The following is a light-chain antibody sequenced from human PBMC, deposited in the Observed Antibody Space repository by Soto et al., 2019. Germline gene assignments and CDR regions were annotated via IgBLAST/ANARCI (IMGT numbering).Light chain of an antibody. CDR2: EVS. CDR3: SSHTSSSPLV. CDR1: SSDVGGYNY. J-gene: IGLJ1*01. Sequence: QSVLTQPASVTGSPGQSITISCTGTSSDVGGYNYVSWYQQHPGKAPKLMIYEVSNRPSGVSNRFSGSKSSNTDSRTLLALQAEDEADYYRSSHTSSSPLVLGSGTKVTVL. V-gene: IGLV2-14*01.